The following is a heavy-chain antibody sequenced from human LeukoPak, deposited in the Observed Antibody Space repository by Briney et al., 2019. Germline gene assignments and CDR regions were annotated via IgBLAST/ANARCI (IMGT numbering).Heavy chain of an antibody. CDR1: ELTSISFP. V-gene: IGHV3-30*01. Sequence: GGSLRLSFAPSELTSISFPIHWVPKAPGKGLEWVAVISYDGSNKYYADSVKGRFTISRDNSKNTLYLQMNSLRAEDTAVYYCARDTGYFDYWGQGTLVTVSS. J-gene: IGHJ4*02. CDR3: ARDTGYFDY. CDR2: ISYDGSNK. D-gene: IGHD1-14*01.